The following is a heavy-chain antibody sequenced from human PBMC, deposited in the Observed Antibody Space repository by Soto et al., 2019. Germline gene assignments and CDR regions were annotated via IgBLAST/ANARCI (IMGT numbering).Heavy chain of an antibody. CDR2: ISSSSSYI. V-gene: IGHV3-21*01. CDR3: ARGEYGDELTGGSYFDY. J-gene: IGHJ4*02. CDR1: GFTFSSYS. Sequence: GGSLRLSCAASGFTFSSYSMNWVRQAPGKGLEWVSSISSSSSYIYYADSVKGRFTISRDNAKNSLYLQMNSLRAEDTAVYYCARGEYGDELTGGSYFDYWGQGTLVTVSS. D-gene: IGHD7-27*01.